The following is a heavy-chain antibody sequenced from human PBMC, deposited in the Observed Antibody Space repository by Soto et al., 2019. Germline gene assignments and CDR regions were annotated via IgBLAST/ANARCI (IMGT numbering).Heavy chain of an antibody. CDR2: TIPIFGTA. V-gene: IGHV1-69*13. Sequence: SVKVSCKASGGTFSSYAISWVRQAPGQGLEWMGGTIPIFGTANYAQKFQGRVTITADESTSTAYMELSSLRSEDTAVYYCARVGVGATDPGGWFDPWGQGTLVTVSS. J-gene: IGHJ5*02. CDR1: GGTFSSYA. D-gene: IGHD1-26*01. CDR3: ARVGVGATDPGGWFDP.